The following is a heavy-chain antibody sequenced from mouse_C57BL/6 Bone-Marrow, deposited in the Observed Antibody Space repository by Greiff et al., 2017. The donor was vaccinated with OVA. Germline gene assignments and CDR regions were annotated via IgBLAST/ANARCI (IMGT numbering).Heavy chain of an antibody. D-gene: IGHD4-1*01. Sequence: EVQLQQSGPVLVKPGASVKMSCKASGYTFTDYYMNWVKQSPGKSLEWIGVINPYNGGTSYNQKFKGKATLTVDKSSSTAYMELNSLTSEDSAVYYCARRGTGTDYWGQGTTLTVSS. CDR3: ARRGTGTDY. CDR2: INPYNGGT. CDR1: GYTFTDYY. J-gene: IGHJ2*01. V-gene: IGHV1-19*01.